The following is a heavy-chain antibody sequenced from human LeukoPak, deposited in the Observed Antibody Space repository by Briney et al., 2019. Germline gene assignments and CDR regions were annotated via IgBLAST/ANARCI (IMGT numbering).Heavy chain of an antibody. CDR3: ARAPRSDQLLKRPRPGRAFDT. V-gene: IGHV4-34*01. J-gene: IGHJ3*02. CDR2: INHSGST. CDR1: GGSFSGYY. D-gene: IGHD2-2*01. Sequence: PSETLSLTCAVYGGSFSGYYWSWLRQPPAKGLEWLGEINHSGSTNYNPSLKSRVTISVDTSKNQFSLKLSSVTAADTAVYYCARAPRSDQLLKRPRPGRAFDTWGQGTMVTVSS.